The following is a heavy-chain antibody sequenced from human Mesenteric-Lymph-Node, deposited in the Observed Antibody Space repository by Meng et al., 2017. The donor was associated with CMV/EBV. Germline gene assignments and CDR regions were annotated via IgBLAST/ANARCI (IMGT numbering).Heavy chain of an antibody. CDR2: IYYSGST. J-gene: IGHJ6*02. CDR1: GGSISSSSYY. CDR3: GRGRYDYGDSYYYYYYGMDV. V-gene: IGHV4-39*02. D-gene: IGHD4-17*01. Sequence: SETLSLTCTVSGGSISSSSYYWGWIRQPPGKGLEWIGSIYYSGSTYYNPSLKSRVTISLDTSKNHFSLELSSVTAADTAVYYCGRGRYDYGDSYYYYYYGMDVWGQGTTVTVSS.